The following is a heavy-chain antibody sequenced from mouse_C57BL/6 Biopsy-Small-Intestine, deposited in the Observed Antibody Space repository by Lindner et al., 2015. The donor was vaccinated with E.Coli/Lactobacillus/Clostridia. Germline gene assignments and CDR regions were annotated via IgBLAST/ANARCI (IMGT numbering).Heavy chain of an antibody. V-gene: IGHV1-53*01. CDR3: ARALNFLNSFDP. CDR2: LNPNSGGT. J-gene: IGHJ4*01. D-gene: IGHD4-1*02. CDR1: GYTFTGYF. Sequence: SVKVSCKASGYTFTGYFMHWVRQAPGHGLEWMGWLNPNSGGTNYAQKFQGRVTMTRDTSISTAHMEVSRLRSDDTAVYYCARALNFLNSFDPWGQGTLVTVSS.